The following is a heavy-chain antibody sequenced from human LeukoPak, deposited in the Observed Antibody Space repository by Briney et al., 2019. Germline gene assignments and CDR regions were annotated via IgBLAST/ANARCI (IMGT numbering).Heavy chain of an antibody. Sequence: SETLSLTCAVSVASISNYYWSWIRQAPGKGLEWIGYISTSGSTNYNPSLKSRVSISLDTSNNRFSLNLNFVTAADTAVYFCASPRTSYCYTFDYWGPGALVTVSS. V-gene: IGHV4-4*09. CDR1: VASISNYY. D-gene: IGHD1-26*01. CDR2: ISTSGST. J-gene: IGHJ4*02. CDR3: ASPRTSYCYTFDY.